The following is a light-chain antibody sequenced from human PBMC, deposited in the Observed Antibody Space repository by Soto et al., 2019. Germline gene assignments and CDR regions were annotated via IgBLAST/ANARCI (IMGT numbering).Light chain of an antibody. V-gene: IGKV3-11*01. J-gene: IGKJ1*01. CDR2: DAS. CDR3: QVRDVWPS. CDR1: QSVSTS. Sequence: IVLTQSPVTLALSLGESAVLSCRASQSVSTSLAWYQHKPGQAPRLFIYDASKRAPGIPARFTGSGSGTDFTLTISSLEPEDIAVYYCQVRDVWPSFGQGTKVEIK.